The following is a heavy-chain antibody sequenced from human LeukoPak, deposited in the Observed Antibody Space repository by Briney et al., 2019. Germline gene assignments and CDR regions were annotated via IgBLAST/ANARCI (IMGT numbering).Heavy chain of an antibody. J-gene: IGHJ3*01. CDR3: ARHIVTGTSSFYAFDL. D-gene: IGHD1-7*01. CDR1: GYSFTDYR. CDR2: IYPRDSDT. V-gene: IGHV5-51*01. Sequence: GESLKISCKGSGYSFTDYRIGWVRHMAGKGLEWMGIIYPRDSDTRYSPSFQGQVTISADRSISTAYLQWSSLKASDTAIYYCARHIVTGTSSFYAFDLWGQGTMVTVSS.